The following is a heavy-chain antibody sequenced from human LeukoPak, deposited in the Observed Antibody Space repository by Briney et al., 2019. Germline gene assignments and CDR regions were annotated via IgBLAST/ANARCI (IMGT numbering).Heavy chain of an antibody. CDR3: VRDGYNWNYDY. Sequence: GRSLTLSCAASGFTFSDYGMHWVRQAPGKGLEWVAFIQSDGSEKSSADSVKGRFSISRDKSKNTLYLQMDSLRAEDTAVYYCVRDGYNWNYDYWGQGTLVTVSS. CDR1: GFTFSDYG. V-gene: IGHV3-30*02. D-gene: IGHD1-1*01. CDR2: IQSDGSEK. J-gene: IGHJ4*02.